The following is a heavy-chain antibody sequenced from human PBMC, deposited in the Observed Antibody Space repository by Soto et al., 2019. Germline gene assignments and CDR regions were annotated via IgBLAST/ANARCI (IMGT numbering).Heavy chain of an antibody. D-gene: IGHD2-21*02. V-gene: IGHV4-59*01. J-gene: IGHJ4*02. CDR2: IYYSGST. CDR1: GGSISNYY. Sequence: SETLSLTCTVSGGSISNYYWTWIRQPPGKRLEWIGYIYYSGSTNYNPSLKSRVTISVDTSKNQFSLKLSSVTAADTAVYYCAREGYCGGDCYPFEYWGQGTLVTVSS. CDR3: AREGYCGGDCYPFEY.